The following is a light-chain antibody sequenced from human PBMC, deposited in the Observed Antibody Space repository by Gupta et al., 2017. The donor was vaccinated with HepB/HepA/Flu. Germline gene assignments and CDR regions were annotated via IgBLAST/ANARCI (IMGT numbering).Light chain of an antibody. CDR2: STN. CDR3: ALHMVRGIWV. V-gene: IGLV8-61*01. CDR1: SGSVSTNYT. J-gene: IGLJ3*02. Sequence: QTVVTQEPSFSVSPVGTVTLTRGLSSGSVSTNYTPPWFQQTPGQPPRTLMYSTNPRSSGVPDRFSGSILGNKSALTITGAQALHESDYYCALHMVRGIWVFGGGTKLTVL.